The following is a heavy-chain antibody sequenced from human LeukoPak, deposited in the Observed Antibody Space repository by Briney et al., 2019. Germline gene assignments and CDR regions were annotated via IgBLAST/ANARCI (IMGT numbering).Heavy chain of an antibody. CDR3: ASHSYHWNYLDAFDI. V-gene: IGHV3-48*03. CDR2: ISSSGSTI. J-gene: IGHJ3*02. D-gene: IGHD1-7*01. Sequence: TGGSLRPPCAASGFTFSSFEMNWVRQTPGKGLEWVSYISSSGSTIYYADSVKGRFTISRDNAKNSLYLQMNSLRAEDTAVYHCASHSYHWNYLDAFDIWGQGTMVTVSS. CDR1: GFTFSSFE.